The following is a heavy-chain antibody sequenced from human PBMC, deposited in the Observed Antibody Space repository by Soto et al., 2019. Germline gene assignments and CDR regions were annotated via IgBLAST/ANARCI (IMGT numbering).Heavy chain of an antibody. CDR1: GFTFSSYS. D-gene: IGHD1-1*01. V-gene: IGHV3-21*01. J-gene: IGHJ6*02. Sequence: GGSLRLSCAASGFTFSSYSMNWVRQAPGKGLEWVSSISSSSSYIYYADSVKGRFTISSDNAKNSLYLQMNSLRAEDTAVYSWARERARNGNYGMDVWGQGTRVTESS. CDR3: ARERARNGNYGMDV. CDR2: ISSSSSYI.